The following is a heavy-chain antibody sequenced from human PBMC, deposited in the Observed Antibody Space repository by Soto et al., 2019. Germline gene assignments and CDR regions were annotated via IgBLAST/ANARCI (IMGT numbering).Heavy chain of an antibody. CDR1: GGSISSYY. Sequence: SETLSLTCTVSGGSISSYYWSWIRQPPGKGLEWIGYIYYSGSTNYNPSLKSRVTISLDTSNNQFSLRLSSVTAADTAVYYCARAGLALGIWFDPWGQGTLVTVSS. J-gene: IGHJ5*02. D-gene: IGHD6-19*01. V-gene: IGHV4-59*01. CDR2: IYYSGST. CDR3: ARAGLALGIWFDP.